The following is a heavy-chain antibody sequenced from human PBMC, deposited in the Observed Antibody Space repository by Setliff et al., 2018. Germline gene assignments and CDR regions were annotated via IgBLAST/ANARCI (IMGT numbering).Heavy chain of an antibody. CDR1: GYSFTNYG. Sequence: ASVKVSCKAFGYSFTNYGLNWVRQAPGQGLEWMGWISGYDDNTNYAQHLQGRVTMTTDTSTSTAYMEPRSLTSADTAVYYCARGSAKMVALPTANYFDPWGQGTPVTVSS. CDR2: ISGYDDNT. J-gene: IGHJ5*02. V-gene: IGHV1-18*01. CDR3: ARGSAKMVALPTANYFDP. D-gene: IGHD2-2*01.